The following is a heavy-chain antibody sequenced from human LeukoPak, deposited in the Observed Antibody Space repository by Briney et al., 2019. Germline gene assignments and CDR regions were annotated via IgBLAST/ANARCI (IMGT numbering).Heavy chain of an antibody. CDR2: ISAYNGNT. CDR1: GYTFTSYG. J-gene: IGHJ5*02. Sequence: ASVTVSCKASGYTFTSYGISWVRQAPGQGLEWMGWISAYNGNTNYAQKLQGRVTMTTDTSTSTAYMELRSLRSDDTAVYYCARSGSGMGRAAAATDWFDPWGQGTLVTVSS. D-gene: IGHD6-13*01. V-gene: IGHV1-18*01. CDR3: ARSGSGMGRAAAATDWFDP.